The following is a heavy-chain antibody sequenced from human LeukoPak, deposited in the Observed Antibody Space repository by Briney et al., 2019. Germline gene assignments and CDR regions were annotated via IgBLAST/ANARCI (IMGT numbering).Heavy chain of an antibody. CDR3: ARDRGSLLDY. CDR2: ISPYNGNT. V-gene: IGHV1-18*01. Sequence: VASVTVSCKTSGYTFNDYGISWVRQAPGQGLEWMGWISPYNGNTNYAQKLQGRVTMTTDTSTSTAYMELRSLRSDDTAVYYCARDRGSLLDYWGQGTLVTVSS. J-gene: IGHJ4*02. D-gene: IGHD1-26*01. CDR1: GYTFNDYG.